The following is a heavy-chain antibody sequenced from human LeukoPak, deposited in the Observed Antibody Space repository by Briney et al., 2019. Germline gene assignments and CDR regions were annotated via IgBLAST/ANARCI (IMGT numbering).Heavy chain of an antibody. D-gene: IGHD2-2*01. V-gene: IGHV4-34*01. CDR3: ARGRRSHLVGY. CDR2: INHSGST. CDR1: GGSFSGYY. Sequence: SETLSLTCAVYGGSFSGYYWSWIRQPPGKGLEWIGEINHSGSTNYNPSLKSRVTISVDTSKHQFSLKLSSVTAADTAVYYCARGRRSHLVGYWGQGTLVTVSS. J-gene: IGHJ4*02.